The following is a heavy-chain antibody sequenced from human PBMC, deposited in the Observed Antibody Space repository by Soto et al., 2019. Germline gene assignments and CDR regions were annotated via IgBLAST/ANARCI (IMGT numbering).Heavy chain of an antibody. Sequence: SETLSLTCGVSGDSISNSRFYWAWIRQPPGEGLEWIGSIYHTGNAYYNPSLKSRVTISVDTSKNQFSLKVTSVTAADTALYYCAMDYFDGSDYTTNGLAPWGKGTLVTVS. J-gene: IGHJ5*02. CDR1: GDSISNSRFY. D-gene: IGHD3-22*01. V-gene: IGHV4-39*01. CDR2: IYHTGNA. CDR3: AMDYFDGSDYTTNGLAP.